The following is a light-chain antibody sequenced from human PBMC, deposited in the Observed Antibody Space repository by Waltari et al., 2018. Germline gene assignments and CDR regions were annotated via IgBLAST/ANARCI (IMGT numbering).Light chain of an antibody. CDR2: RAS. J-gene: IGKJ4*01. Sequence: DIQMTQSPSTLSASVGDRVTITCRASQSISDLLAWFQQKPGEAPKVLNKRASNLEDGVPSRFSGSGSGTEFTLTITSLQPDDFATYYCQQYKSYPLTFGGGTKVEI. V-gene: IGKV1-5*03. CDR3: QQYKSYPLT. CDR1: QSISDL.